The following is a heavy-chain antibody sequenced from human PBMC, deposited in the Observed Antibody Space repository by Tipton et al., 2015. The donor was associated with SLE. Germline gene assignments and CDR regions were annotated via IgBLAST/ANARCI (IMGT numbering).Heavy chain of an antibody. Sequence: TLSLTCTVSNGFIISGAYHWGWIRQHPGKGLEWIGYIYSGGATSYNPSLKSRATISADTSKNQFSLTMTSMTDADSAIYFCARHLGAHNWNYWGQGTLVTVSS. V-gene: IGHV4-31*03. J-gene: IGHJ4*02. D-gene: IGHD1-20*01. CDR2: IYSGGAT. CDR1: NGFIISGAYH. CDR3: ARHLGAHNWNY.